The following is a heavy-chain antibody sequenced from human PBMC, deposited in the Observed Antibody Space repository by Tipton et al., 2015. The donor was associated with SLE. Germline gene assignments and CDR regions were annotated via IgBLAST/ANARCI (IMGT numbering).Heavy chain of an antibody. CDR2: INHSGST. D-gene: IGHD1-26*01. Sequence: LRLSCAVYGGSFSGYYWSWIRQPPGKGLEWIGEINHSGSTNYNPSLKSRVTISVDTSKNQFSLKLSCVTAADTAVYYCARGELYWSFDLWGRGTLVTVSS. V-gene: IGHV4-34*01. CDR3: ARGELYWSFDL. J-gene: IGHJ2*01. CDR1: GGSFSGYY.